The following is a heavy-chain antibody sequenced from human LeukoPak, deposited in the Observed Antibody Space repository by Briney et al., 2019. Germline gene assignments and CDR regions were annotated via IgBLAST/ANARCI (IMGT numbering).Heavy chain of an antibody. J-gene: IGHJ4*02. CDR1: GFTFSSYG. V-gene: IGHV3-7*02. CDR2: IQQDGSEQ. CDR3: ARNYGGYSH. D-gene: IGHD4-23*01. Sequence: GGSLRLSCTASGFTFSSYGMSWVRQAPGKGLEWVANIQQDGSEQYYVDSVKGRFTISRDNAKNSLYLQMNSLRAEDTALYYCARNYGGYSHWGQGTLVTVSS.